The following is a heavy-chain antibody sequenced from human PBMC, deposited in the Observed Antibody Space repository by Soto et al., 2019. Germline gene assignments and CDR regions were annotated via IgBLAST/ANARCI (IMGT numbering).Heavy chain of an antibody. CDR3: ARESRSWYGSIWDY. CDR2: IYFSGGT. D-gene: IGHD6-13*01. Sequence: QVQLQESGPGLVKPSETLSLTCTVSGGSISSYYWSWIRQPPGKGLEWIGYIYFSGGTNYNPSLKSRVTISVDTSKNQFSLKLSSVTAADTALYYCARESRSWYGSIWDYWGQGTLVTVSS. J-gene: IGHJ4*02. CDR1: GGSISSYY. V-gene: IGHV4-4*08.